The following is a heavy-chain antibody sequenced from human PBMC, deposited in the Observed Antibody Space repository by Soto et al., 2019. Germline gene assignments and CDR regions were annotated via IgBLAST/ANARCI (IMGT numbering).Heavy chain of an antibody. D-gene: IGHD4-17*01. V-gene: IGHV3-21*01. CDR1: GFTFSSYS. Sequence: GGSLRLSCAASGFTFSSYSMNWVRQAPGKGLEWVSSISSSSSYIYYADSVKDRFTISRDNAKNSLYLQMNSLRAEDTAVYYCARDPTVTTLNWFDPWGQGTLVTVSS. J-gene: IGHJ5*02. CDR2: ISSSSSYI. CDR3: ARDPTVTTLNWFDP.